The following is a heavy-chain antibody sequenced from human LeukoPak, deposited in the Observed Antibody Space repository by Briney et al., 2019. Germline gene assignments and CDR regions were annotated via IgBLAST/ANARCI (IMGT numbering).Heavy chain of an antibody. CDR3: AARSQEGATYYYGMDV. CDR1: GYTFTSYY. J-gene: IGHJ6*02. Sequence: ASVKVSCKASGYTFTSYYMHWVRQAPGQGLEWMGIIDPSGGSTSYAQKFQGRVTMTRDTSTSTVYMELSSLRSEDTAVYYCAARSQEGATYYYGMDVWGQGTTVTVSS. CDR2: IDPSGGST. D-gene: IGHD1-26*01. V-gene: IGHV1-46*01.